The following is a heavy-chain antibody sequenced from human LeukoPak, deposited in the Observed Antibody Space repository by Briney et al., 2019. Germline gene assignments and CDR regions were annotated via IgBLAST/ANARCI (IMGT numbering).Heavy chain of an antibody. Sequence: PSETLSLTCTVSGGSISSSSYYWGWIRQPPGKGLEWIGSIYYSGSTYYNPSLKSRVTISVDTSKNQFSLKLSSVTAADTAVYYCARDRGVGYDFWSGYYQGGSFDPWGQGTLVTVSS. CDR1: GGSISSSSYY. CDR2: IYYSGST. D-gene: IGHD3-3*01. V-gene: IGHV4-39*07. J-gene: IGHJ5*02. CDR3: ARDRGVGYDFWSGYYQGGSFDP.